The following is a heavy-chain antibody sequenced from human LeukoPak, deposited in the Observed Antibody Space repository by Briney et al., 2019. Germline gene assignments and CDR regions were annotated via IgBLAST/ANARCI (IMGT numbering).Heavy chain of an antibody. J-gene: IGHJ4*02. CDR1: GFTFSSYA. CDR3: AKDFHFDSSGHCLDY. Sequence: GGSLRLSCAASGFTFSSYAMSWVRQAPGKGPEWVSGISGSGVNTYYADSVKGRFTISRDNSKNTMYLQMNSLRAEDTAVYYCAKDFHFDSSGHCLDYWGQGTLVTVSS. V-gene: IGHV3-23*01. D-gene: IGHD3-22*01. CDR2: ISGSGVNT.